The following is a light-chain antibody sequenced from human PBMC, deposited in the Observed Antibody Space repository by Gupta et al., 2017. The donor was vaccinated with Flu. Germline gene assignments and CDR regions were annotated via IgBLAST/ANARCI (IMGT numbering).Light chain of an antibody. CDR3: SSYTSSSTLYV. V-gene: IGLV2-14*01. CDR2: EVS. CDR1: SSDVGGYNY. J-gene: IGLJ1*01. Sequence: QSALTQPASLSGSPAQSITISCTGTSSDVGGYNYVSWYQQHPGKAPKLMIYEVSNRPSGVADRFSGSKSGNTASLTISGLQAEDEADYYCSSYTSSSTLYVFGTGTKFTVL.